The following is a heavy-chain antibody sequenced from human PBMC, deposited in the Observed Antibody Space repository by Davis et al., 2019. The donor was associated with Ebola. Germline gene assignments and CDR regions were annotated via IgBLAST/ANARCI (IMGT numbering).Heavy chain of an antibody. D-gene: IGHD1-26*01. CDR3: TRGSGTYD. J-gene: IGHJ4*02. CDR2: IKSKFDGGTT. V-gene: IGHV3-15*06. CDR1: GFTFTSAL. Sequence: GSLRLSCVASGFTFTSALMSWVRQAPGKGLEWVGRIKSKFDGGTTHYAARVRGRFTISRDDSRNTLYLQMNRLKTEDTALYYCTRGSGTYDWGQGTLVTVSS.